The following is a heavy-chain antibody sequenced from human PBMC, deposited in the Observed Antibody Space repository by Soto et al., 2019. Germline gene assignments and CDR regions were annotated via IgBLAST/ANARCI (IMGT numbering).Heavy chain of an antibody. J-gene: IGHJ4*02. Sequence: GASVKVSCKASGYTFRDNTMHWVPQAPGQRLEWMGWINAGNGNTKYSQKFQGRVTITRDTSASTAYMDLSSLRSEDTAVYYCARAPSWYIFDYWGQGTLVTVSS. V-gene: IGHV1-3*01. CDR2: INAGNGNT. CDR1: GYTFRDNT. CDR3: ARAPSWYIFDY. D-gene: IGHD6-13*01.